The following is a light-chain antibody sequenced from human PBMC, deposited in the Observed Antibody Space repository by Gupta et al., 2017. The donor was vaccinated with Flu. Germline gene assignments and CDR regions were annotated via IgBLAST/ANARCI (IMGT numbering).Light chain of an antibody. CDR2: DAS. Sequence: SPATLSWSPGERATRSCRASQSVSSYLEWYQQKPGQAPRLLIYDASNRANGIPDRFSGSGSGTDFTLTSSSREPEDFAVYYGQQRSNWNTFGGGTKVEIK. J-gene: IGKJ4*01. CDR3: QQRSNWNT. V-gene: IGKV3-11*01. CDR1: QSVSSY.